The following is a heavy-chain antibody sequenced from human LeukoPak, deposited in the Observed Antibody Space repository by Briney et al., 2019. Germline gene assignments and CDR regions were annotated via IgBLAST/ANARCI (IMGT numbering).Heavy chain of an antibody. D-gene: IGHD1-1*01. J-gene: IGHJ6*02. Sequence: GGSLRLSCAASGFTFSSYWMHWVRLAPGKGLEWVSIIHSGGNIYYADSVKGRFTISRDNSKNTLYLQMNSLRAEDTAVYYCARDRGYAMDVWGQGTTVTVSS. CDR3: ARDRGYAMDV. CDR2: IHSGGNI. V-gene: IGHV3-53*01. CDR1: GFTFSSYW.